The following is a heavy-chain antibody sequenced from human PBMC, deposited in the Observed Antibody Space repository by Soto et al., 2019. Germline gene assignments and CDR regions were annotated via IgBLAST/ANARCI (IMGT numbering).Heavy chain of an antibody. CDR1: GGSISSSSYY. CDR2: IYYSGST. V-gene: IGHV4-39*01. J-gene: IGHJ4*02. D-gene: IGHD6-19*01. Sequence: ASETLSLTCTVSGGSISSSSYYWGWLRQPPGKGLEWIGSIYYSGSTYYNPSLKSRVTISVDTSKNQFSLKLSSVTAADTAVYYCARRIAVAGTVNFDYWGQGTLVTVS. CDR3: ARRIAVAGTVNFDY.